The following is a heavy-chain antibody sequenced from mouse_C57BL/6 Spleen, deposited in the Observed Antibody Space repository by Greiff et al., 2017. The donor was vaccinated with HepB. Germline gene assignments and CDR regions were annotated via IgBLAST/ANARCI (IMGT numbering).Heavy chain of an antibody. Sequence: VQLKQSGPELVKPGASVKMSCKASGYTFTDYNMHWVKQSHGKSLEWIGYINPNNGGTSYNQKFKGKATLTVNKSSSTAYMELRSLTSEDSAVYYCAREGPMRRGFAYWGQGTLVTVSA. CDR1: GYTFTDYN. CDR3: AREGPMRRGFAY. CDR2: INPNNGGT. D-gene: IGHD6-5*01. V-gene: IGHV1-22*01. J-gene: IGHJ3*01.